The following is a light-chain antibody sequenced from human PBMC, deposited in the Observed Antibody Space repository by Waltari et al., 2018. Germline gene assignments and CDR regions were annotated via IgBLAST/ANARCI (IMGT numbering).Light chain of an antibody. V-gene: IGLV2-23*02. J-gene: IGLJ2*01. CDR1: TNASGSYNL. Sequence: QSALTQPASVSGSPGQSITISCTGTTNASGSYNLVSWYQQHPGKAPKVIIFEVNKRPSGVSNRFSGSKSGNTASLTVSGLHPEDEADYYCCSYAGTPRVVFGGGTKLTVL. CDR2: EVN. CDR3: CSYAGTPRVV.